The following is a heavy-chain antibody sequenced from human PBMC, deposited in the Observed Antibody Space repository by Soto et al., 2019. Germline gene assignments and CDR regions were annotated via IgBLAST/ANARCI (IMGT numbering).Heavy chain of an antibody. Sequence: SGPTLVNPTQTLTLTCTFSGFSLSTSGVGVGWIRQPPRKALEWLALIYLDDDKHYSPSLKSRLTITKDTSKNQVVLTMTNMDPVDTATYYCAHKTTVTNPYEDFDYWGQGTLVTVSS. J-gene: IGHJ4*02. CDR2: IYLDDDK. D-gene: IGHD4-17*01. CDR1: GFSLSTSGVG. CDR3: AHKTTVTNPYEDFDY. V-gene: IGHV2-5*02.